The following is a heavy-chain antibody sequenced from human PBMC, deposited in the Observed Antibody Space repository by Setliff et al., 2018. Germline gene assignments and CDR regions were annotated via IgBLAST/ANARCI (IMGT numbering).Heavy chain of an antibody. V-gene: IGHV1-8*02. CDR3: ARDVPFWSGYYTCYYYYYGMDV. Sequence: GASVKVSCKASGYNFTSYDINWVRQATGQGLEWMGWMNPNSGNTGYAQKFQGRVTMTRNTSISTAYMELSSLRSEYTAVYYCARDVPFWSGYYTCYYYYYGMDVWRQGTTFTVAS. CDR1: GYNFTSYD. D-gene: IGHD3-3*01. CDR2: MNPNSGNT. J-gene: IGHJ6*02.